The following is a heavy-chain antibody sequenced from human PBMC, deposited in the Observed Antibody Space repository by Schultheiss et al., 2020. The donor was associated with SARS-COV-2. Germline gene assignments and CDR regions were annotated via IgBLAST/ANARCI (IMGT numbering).Heavy chain of an antibody. CDR2: ISGSGSTT. J-gene: IGHJ6*02. V-gene: IGHV3-23*01. CDR3: AKRGIGVYYYYGMDV. Sequence: GGSLRLSCAASGFTVSSNYMSWVRQAPGKGLEWVSAISGSGSTTHYADSVKGRFTISRDNAKNSLYLQMNSLRAEDTAVYYCAKRGIGVYYYYGMDVWGQGTTVTVSS. D-gene: IGHD3-16*01. CDR1: GFTVSSNY.